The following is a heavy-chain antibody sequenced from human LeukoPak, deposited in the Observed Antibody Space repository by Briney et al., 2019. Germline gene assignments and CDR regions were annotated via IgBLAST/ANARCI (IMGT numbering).Heavy chain of an antibody. J-gene: IGHJ3*02. CDR3: ARQGRIVVVTTTHDAFDI. Sequence: GESLQISCTGFGYNFTTYWIGSVRQMPGRGLEWMGIIYPGDSDARYSPSLQGQVTMSVDKSISTAYLQWSSLKASDTAMYYCARQGRIVVVTTTHDAFDIWGQGTMVTVSS. CDR1: GYNFTTYW. V-gene: IGHV5-51*01. CDR2: IYPGDSDA. D-gene: IGHD2-21*02.